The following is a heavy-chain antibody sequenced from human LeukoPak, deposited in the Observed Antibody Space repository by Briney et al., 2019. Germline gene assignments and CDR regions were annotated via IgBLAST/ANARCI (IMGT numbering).Heavy chain of an antibody. V-gene: IGHV3-30-3*01. D-gene: IGHD1-26*01. J-gene: IGHJ4*02. Sequence: PGGSLRLSCAASGFTFSSYAMHWVRQAPGKGLEWVAVISYDGSNKYYADSVKGRFTISRDNSKNTLYLQMNSLRAEDTAVYYCARDGISVRGSLRYWGQGTLVTVSS. CDR3: ARDGISVRGSLRY. CDR2: ISYDGSNK. CDR1: GFTFSSYA.